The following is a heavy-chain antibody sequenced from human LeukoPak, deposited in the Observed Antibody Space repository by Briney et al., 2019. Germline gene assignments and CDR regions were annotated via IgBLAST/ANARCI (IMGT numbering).Heavy chain of an antibody. CDR2: ISGSGSHT. V-gene: IGHV3-23*01. CDR3: AKVARGG. D-gene: IGHD3-16*01. CDR1: GFTFSGYV. Sequence: GGSLRLSCAASGFTFSGYVMSWVRQAPGKGLEWVSTISGSGSHTYYADSVKGRFTISRDNSKDTLYLQMNSLRAEDTAVYYCAKVARGGWGQGTLVTVSS. J-gene: IGHJ4*02.